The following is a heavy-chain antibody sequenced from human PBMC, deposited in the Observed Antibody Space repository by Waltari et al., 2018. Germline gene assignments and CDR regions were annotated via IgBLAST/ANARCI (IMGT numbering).Heavy chain of an antibody. CDR3: AREGPRQWLNGNDY. CDR2: ISSSSSYI. CDR1: GFTFSSYS. Sequence: EVQLVESGGGLVKPGGSLRLSCEASGFTFSSYSMNWVRQAPGKVLEWVSSISSSSSYIYYADSVKCRFTISRDNAKNSLYLQMNSLRAEDTAVYYCAREGPRQWLNGNDYWGQGTLVTVSS. D-gene: IGHD6-19*01. V-gene: IGHV3-21*01. J-gene: IGHJ4*02.